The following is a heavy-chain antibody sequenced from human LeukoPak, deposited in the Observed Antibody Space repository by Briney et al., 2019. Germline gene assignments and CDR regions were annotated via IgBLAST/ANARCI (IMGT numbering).Heavy chain of an antibody. CDR1: GGSISSYY. V-gene: IGHV4-59*08. D-gene: IGHD6-13*01. CDR2: ISYSGST. J-gene: IGHJ4*02. Sequence: PSETLSLTCTVSGGSISSYYWSWIRQPPGKELEYIGYISYSGSTNYNPSLKSRVTISIDTSKNQFSLKLSSVTAADTAVYYCARHSSSWYIDYWGQGTLVTVSS. CDR3: ARHSSSWYIDY.